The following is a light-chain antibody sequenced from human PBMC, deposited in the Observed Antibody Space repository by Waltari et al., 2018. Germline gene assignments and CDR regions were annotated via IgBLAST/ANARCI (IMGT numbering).Light chain of an antibody. J-gene: IGKJ4*01. V-gene: IGKV3-20*01. Sequence: EIVLTQSPGTLSVSPGERATVPCRASQTITGSWLTWYHQKPGQAPRLLIYGASNRAPGIPDRFSGSGSGTDFTLTISRLEPEDSAVYYCQQYDGSVVTFGGGTKVEIK. CDR1: QTITGSW. CDR2: GAS. CDR3: QQYDGSVVT.